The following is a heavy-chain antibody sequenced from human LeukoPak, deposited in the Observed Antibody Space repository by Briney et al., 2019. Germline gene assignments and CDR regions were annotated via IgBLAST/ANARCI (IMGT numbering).Heavy chain of an antibody. CDR1: GGSISSSSYY. CDR2: IYYSGST. Sequence: PSETLSLTCTVSGGSISSSSYYWGWIRQPPGKGLEWIGSIYYSGSTYYNPSLKSRVTISVDTSKNQFSLKLSSVTAADTAVYYCARVTRNSGYGYYYYGMDVWGQGTTVTVSS. CDR3: ARVTRNSGYGYYYYGMDV. D-gene: IGHD5-12*01. V-gene: IGHV4-39*01. J-gene: IGHJ6*02.